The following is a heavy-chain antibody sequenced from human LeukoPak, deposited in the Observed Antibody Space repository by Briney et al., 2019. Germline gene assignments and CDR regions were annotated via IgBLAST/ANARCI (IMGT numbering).Heavy chain of an antibody. V-gene: IGHV1-2*02. CDR1: GYTFTGYY. CDR2: INPNSGGT. Sequence: ASVKLSCKASGYTFTGYYMHWVRQAPGQGLEWMGWINPNSGGTNYAQKFQGRVTMTRDTSISTAYMELSRLRSDDTAVYYCARETVPAIAAPRGLNYWGQGTLVTVSS. J-gene: IGHJ4*02. CDR3: ARETVPAIAAPRGLNY. D-gene: IGHD6-13*01.